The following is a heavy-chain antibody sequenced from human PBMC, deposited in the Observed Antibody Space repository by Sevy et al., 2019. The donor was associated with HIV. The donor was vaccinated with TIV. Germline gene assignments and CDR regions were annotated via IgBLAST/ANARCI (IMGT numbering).Heavy chain of an antibody. CDR3: ARVRYNYGSYYFDY. V-gene: IGHV3-11*06. D-gene: IGHD5-18*01. CDR1: GFTFSDYY. J-gene: IGHJ4*02. CDR2: ISTGSTYP. Sequence: GGSLRLSCVASGFTFSDYYMSWIRQAPGKGLEWVSYISTGSTYPNYADSVKGRFTVSRDNSENSLYLQMNSLRAEDTAVYYCARVRYNYGSYYFDYWGQGTLVTVSS.